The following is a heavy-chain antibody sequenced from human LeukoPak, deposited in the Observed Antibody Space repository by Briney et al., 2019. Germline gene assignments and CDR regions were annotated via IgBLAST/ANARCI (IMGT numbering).Heavy chain of an antibody. CDR2: IYYSGST. Sequence: SETLSLTCTVSSDSISSYYWSWIRQPPGKGLEWIGYIYYSGSTNYNPSLKSRVTMSVDTSTNQFSLKLSSATAADTAVYYCATSIEKSGYYYFDYWGQGTLVTVSS. CDR1: SDSISSYY. D-gene: IGHD5-12*01. V-gene: IGHV4-59*01. CDR3: ATSIEKSGYYYFDY. J-gene: IGHJ4*02.